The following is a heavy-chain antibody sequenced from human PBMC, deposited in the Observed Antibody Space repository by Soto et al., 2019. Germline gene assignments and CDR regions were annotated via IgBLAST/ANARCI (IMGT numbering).Heavy chain of an antibody. Sequence: QVQLQESGPGLVKPSETLSLTCTVSSGSITNYYWNWIRQPPGKGLEWIGYIYYTGSTNYNPSLESRVTISVDTSKNQFSLKLNSVTAADTAVYYCARARGYGSPSYRWHYLDSWGQGILVTVSS. J-gene: IGHJ4*02. CDR2: IYYTGST. CDR1: SGSITNYY. V-gene: IGHV4-59*01. CDR3: ARARGYGSPSYRWHYLDS. D-gene: IGHD3-10*01.